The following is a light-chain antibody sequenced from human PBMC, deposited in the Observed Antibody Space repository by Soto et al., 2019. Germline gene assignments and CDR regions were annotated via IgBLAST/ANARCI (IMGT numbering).Light chain of an antibody. J-gene: IGKJ5*01. CDR3: QQYYNWPPIT. Sequence: DIQMTQSPSTLSASVGDRVTITCRASQSISSWLAWYQQKPGKAPKLLIYKASSLESGVPSRFSGSGSGTEFTLTISSLQSEDFAVYYCQQYYNWPPITFGQGTRLEIK. CDR2: KAS. CDR1: QSISSW. V-gene: IGKV1-5*03.